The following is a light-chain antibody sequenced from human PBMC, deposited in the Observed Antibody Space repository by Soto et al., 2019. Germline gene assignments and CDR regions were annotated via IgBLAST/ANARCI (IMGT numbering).Light chain of an antibody. J-gene: IGLJ2*01. V-gene: IGLV1-51*01. CDR3: GTWDSSLSAVV. CDR1: SSNIGYNY. Sequence: QSVLTQPPSVSAVPGQRVTISFSGSSSNIGYNYVSWYQQLPGTAPKLLIYDNNKRPSRIPDRFSGSKSGTSATLGITGLQTGDEADDYCGTWDSSLSAVVFGAGTKLAVL. CDR2: DNN.